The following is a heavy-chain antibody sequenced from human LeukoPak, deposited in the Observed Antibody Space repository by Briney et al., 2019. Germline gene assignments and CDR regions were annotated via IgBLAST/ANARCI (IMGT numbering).Heavy chain of an antibody. V-gene: IGHV4-38-2*02. Sequence: SETLSLTCAVSGYSISSGYYWGWIRQPPGKGLEWIGSIYHSGSTYYNPSLKSRVTISVDTSKNQFSLKLSSVTAADTAVYYCARDSPPEDIVLMAEGNYYYYYYGMDVWGQGTTVTVSS. D-gene: IGHD2-8*01. CDR3: ARDSPPEDIVLMAEGNYYYYYYGMDV. CDR1: GYSISSGYY. J-gene: IGHJ6*02. CDR2: IYHSGST.